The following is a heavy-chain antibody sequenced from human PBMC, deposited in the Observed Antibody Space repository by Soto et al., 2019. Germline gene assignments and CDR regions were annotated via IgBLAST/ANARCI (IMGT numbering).Heavy chain of an antibody. CDR3: ARDGDGSRHYLGAGTDYYNHYGMDV. CDR1: GYAFISYG. V-gene: IGHV1-18*01. CDR2: ISAYKGNT. Sequence: GASVKVSCKAAGYAFISYGISWVRQAPGQGLEWMGWISAYKGNTKFAQKVQGRVTLTTDTPTSTAYMELRSLRSDDTAVYYCARDGDGSRHYLGAGTDYYNHYGMDVWGQGTTVTVSS. J-gene: IGHJ6*02. D-gene: IGHD6-13*01.